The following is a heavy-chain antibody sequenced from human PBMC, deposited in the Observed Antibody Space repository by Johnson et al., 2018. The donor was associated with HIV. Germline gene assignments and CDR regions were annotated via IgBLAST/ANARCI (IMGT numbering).Heavy chain of an antibody. Sequence: MLLVESGGGVVQPGGSLRLSCAASGFTFSSYGMHWVRQTPGKGLEWISYISGGGSAIYYADSVKGRFTISRDNAKNSLYLQMNSLRPEDTGLYYCAKDIASGYTNGGTLDIWGQGTMVTVSS. D-gene: IGHD6-19*01. J-gene: IGHJ3*02. V-gene: IGHV3-48*04. CDR2: ISGGGSAI. CDR1: GFTFSSYG. CDR3: AKDIASGYTNGGTLDI.